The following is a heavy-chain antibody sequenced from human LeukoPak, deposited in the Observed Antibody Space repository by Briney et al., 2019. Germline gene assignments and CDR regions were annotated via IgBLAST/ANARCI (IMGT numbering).Heavy chain of an antibody. J-gene: IGHJ4*02. Sequence: GGSLRLSCAASGFTFSSFGMHWVRQAPGKGLEWVAVIWYDASNKYYADSVKGRFTISRDNAKGSLYLQMNSLRAEDTAVYYCVRDLDFWGQGTLVTVSS. CDR1: GFTFSSFG. V-gene: IGHV3-33*01. CDR3: VRDLDF. CDR2: IWYDASNK.